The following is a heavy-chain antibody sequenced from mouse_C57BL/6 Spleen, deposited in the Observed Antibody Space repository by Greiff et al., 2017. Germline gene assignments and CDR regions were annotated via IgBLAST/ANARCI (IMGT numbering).Heavy chain of an antibody. CDR1: GYSFTGYY. CDR3: ARDEGYDGSLYFDY. D-gene: IGHD2-2*01. J-gene: IGHJ2*01. V-gene: IGHV1-31*01. CDR2: IYPYNGVS. Sequence: EVQGVESGPELVKPGASVKISCKASGYSFTGYYMHWVKQSHGNILDWIGYIYPYNGVSSYNQKFKGKATLTVDKSSSTAYMELRSLTSEDSEVYYCARDEGYDGSLYFDYWGQGTTLTVSS.